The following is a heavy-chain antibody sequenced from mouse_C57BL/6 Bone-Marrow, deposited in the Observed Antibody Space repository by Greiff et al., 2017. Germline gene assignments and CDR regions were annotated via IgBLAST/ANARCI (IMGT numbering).Heavy chain of an antibody. CDR2: IYPRSGNT. J-gene: IGHJ3*01. D-gene: IGHD1-1*01. V-gene: IGHV1-81*01. CDR1: GYTFTSYG. CDR3: ARFPIYYYGSAWFAY. Sequence: QVQLQPSGAELARPGASVKLSCKASGYTFTSYGISWVKQRTGQGLEWIGEIYPRSGNTYYNEKFKGKATLTADKSSSTAYMELRSLTSEDSAVYFCARFPIYYYGSAWFAYWGQGTLVTVSA.